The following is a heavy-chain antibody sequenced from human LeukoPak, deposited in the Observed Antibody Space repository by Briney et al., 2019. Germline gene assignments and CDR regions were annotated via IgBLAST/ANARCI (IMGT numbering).Heavy chain of an antibody. D-gene: IGHD2-21*01. CDR1: GGTFSSYA. CDR2: IIPIFGTA. Sequence: GASVKVSCKASGGTFSSYAISWVRQAPGQGLEWIGGIIPIFGTANYAQKFQGRVTITADESTSTAYMELSSLRSEDTAVYYCATQRGPAYCGGDCYVPPGYWGQGTLVTVSS. CDR3: ATQRGPAYCGGDCYVPPGY. J-gene: IGHJ4*02. V-gene: IGHV1-69*13.